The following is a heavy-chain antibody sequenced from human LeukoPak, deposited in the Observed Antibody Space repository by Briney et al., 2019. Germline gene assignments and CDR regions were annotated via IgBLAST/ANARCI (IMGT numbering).Heavy chain of an antibody. Sequence: PSETLSLTCTVSGDSISSGSYYWNWIRQPAGKGLEWIGRIYTSGSTNYNPSLKSRVTISVDTSKNQFSLKLSSVTAADTAVYYCAREGGVFGVVIPYYFDYWGQGTLVTVSS. CDR1: GDSISSGSYY. D-gene: IGHD3-3*01. CDR2: IYTSGST. J-gene: IGHJ4*02. CDR3: AREGGVFGVVIPYYFDY. V-gene: IGHV4-61*02.